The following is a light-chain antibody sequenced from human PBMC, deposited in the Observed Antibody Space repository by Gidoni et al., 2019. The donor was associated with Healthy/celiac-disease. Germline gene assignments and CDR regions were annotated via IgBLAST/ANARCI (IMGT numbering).Light chain of an antibody. CDR1: QSVSSN. J-gene: IGKJ3*01. CDR3: QQYDNWPPVT. CDR2: GAS. V-gene: IGKV3-15*01. Sequence: EIVTTQSPATLSVSPGDRATLSCRASQSVSSNLAWYQQKPGQAPRLLIYGASTRATVIPARFSGSGSGTEFTLTISSLQSEDFAVYYCQQYDNWPPVTFGPGTKVDIK.